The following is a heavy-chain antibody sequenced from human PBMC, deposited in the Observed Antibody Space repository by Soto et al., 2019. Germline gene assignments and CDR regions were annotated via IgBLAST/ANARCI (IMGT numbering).Heavy chain of an antibody. CDR2: IYYSGST. D-gene: IGHD3-10*02. Sequence: SETLSLTCTVSGGSISSYYWSWIRQPPGKGLEWIGYIYYSGSTNYNPSLKSRVTISVDTSKNQFSLKLISVTAADTAVYYCARHVRGPGSEYPIPDDAFDIWGQGTMVTVSS. CDR1: GGSISSYY. V-gene: IGHV4-59*08. CDR3: ARHVRGPGSEYPIPDDAFDI. J-gene: IGHJ3*02.